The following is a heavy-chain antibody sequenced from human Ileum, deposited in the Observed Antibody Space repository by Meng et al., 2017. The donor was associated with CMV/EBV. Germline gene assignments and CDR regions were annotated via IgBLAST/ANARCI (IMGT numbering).Heavy chain of an antibody. CDR3: VRQVVAAAFDY. CDR2: IYYSGSR. J-gene: IGHJ4*02. CDR1: GGSRTSVNYY. Sequence: QAELKEASPGLGKPSQTLCLTCTVSGGSRTSVNYYWSWIRQPPGRGLEWIGSIYYSGSRYYKPSLQSRVTISSDTSKNQLSLNLRSVTATDSAVYYCVRQVVAAAFDYWGQGALVTVSS. D-gene: IGHD2-15*01. V-gene: IGHV4-30-4*08.